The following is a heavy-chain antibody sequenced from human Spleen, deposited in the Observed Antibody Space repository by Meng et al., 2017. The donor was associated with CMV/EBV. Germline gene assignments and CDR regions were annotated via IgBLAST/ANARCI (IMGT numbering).Heavy chain of an antibody. V-gene: IGHV4-39*07. D-gene: IGHD3-22*01. Sequence: QAPLQESGPGLVNPSETLSLTCTLSGGSISSSSYYWGWIRQPPGKGLEWIGSIYYSGSTYYNPSLKSRVTISVDTSKNQFSLKLSSVTAADTAVYYCARGYYDSSGYFLDYWGQGTLVTVSS. CDR3: ARGYYDSSGYFLDY. CDR2: IYYSGST. J-gene: IGHJ4*02. CDR1: GGSISSSSYY.